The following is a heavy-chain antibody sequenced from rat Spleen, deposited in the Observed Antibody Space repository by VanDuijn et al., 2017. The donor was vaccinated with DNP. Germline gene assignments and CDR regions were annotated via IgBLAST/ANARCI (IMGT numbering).Heavy chain of an antibody. CDR2: VPSSGGST. CDR1: GFTFSYYG. J-gene: IGHJ1*01. D-gene: IGHD5-1*01. CDR3: ARGSGTYYWYFDF. Sequence: EVQLVESGGGLVLPGWSLRLSCAASGFTFSYYGMAWVRQAPKKGLEWVASVPSSGGSTYYPDSVKGRFIISRDNARNTLYLQMNSLRSEDTATYFCARGSGTYYWYFDFWGPGTMVTVSS. V-gene: IGHV5S13*01.